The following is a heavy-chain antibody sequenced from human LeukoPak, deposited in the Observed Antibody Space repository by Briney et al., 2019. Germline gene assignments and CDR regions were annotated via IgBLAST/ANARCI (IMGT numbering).Heavy chain of an antibody. CDR2: INHSGTT. CDR3: ARDHSSSSWMDSFEI. Sequence: SETLSLTCAVSGGSFSGYYWSWIRQPPGKGLEWIGEINHSGTTNYNPSLKGRVFLSVDTSKNQFSLKVTSVTAADTAVYYCARDHSSSSWMDSFEIWGPGTKVTVSS. J-gene: IGHJ3*02. V-gene: IGHV4-34*01. CDR1: GGSFSGYY. D-gene: IGHD6-6*01.